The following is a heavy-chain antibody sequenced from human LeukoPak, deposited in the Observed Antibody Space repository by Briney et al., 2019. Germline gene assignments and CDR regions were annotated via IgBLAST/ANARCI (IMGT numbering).Heavy chain of an antibody. J-gene: IGHJ5*02. D-gene: IGHD4-17*01. CDR3: ARADGDYEKNWFDP. CDR2: ISAYNGNT. CDR1: GYPFTSYG. V-gene: IGHV1-18*01. Sequence: ASVKVSFKASGYPFTSYGISWVRPAPGQGLEWMGWISAYNGNTNYPQKLPGRVTMTTDTSTRTAYRELKSLRSDDTAVYYCARADGDYEKNWFDPWGQGTLVTVSS.